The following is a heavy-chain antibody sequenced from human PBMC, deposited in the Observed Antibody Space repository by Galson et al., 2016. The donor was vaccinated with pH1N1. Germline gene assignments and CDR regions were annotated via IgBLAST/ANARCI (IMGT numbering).Heavy chain of an antibody. CDR2: IYYSGRT. D-gene: IGHD1-14*01. Sequence: TLSLTCTVSGGSISSDDYYWSWIRQRPGKGLEWIGYIYYSGRTYYNPSLRSRVTISVDTSRNQFSPRLSSMTAADTAVYFCARDASTGTHLDYWGQGTLVTVSA. CDR3: ARDASTGTHLDY. CDR1: GGSISSDDYY. J-gene: IGHJ4*02. V-gene: IGHV4-31*03.